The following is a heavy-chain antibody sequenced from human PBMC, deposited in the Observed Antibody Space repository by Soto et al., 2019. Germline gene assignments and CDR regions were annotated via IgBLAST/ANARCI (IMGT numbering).Heavy chain of an antibody. Sequence: EVQLSESGGGLVQPGGSLRLSCAASGFTFSNYAMSWVRQAPGKGLEWVSAISGSGNSTFYAGSVKGRFTISRDNSKNTVCLQMNSLSADDTAVYYCAKNGGGCDSQIAYCGQGTLVTVSS. CDR1: GFTFSNYA. V-gene: IGHV3-23*01. CDR2: ISGSGNST. J-gene: IGHJ4*02. CDR3: AKNGGGCDSQIAY. D-gene: IGHD2-21*02.